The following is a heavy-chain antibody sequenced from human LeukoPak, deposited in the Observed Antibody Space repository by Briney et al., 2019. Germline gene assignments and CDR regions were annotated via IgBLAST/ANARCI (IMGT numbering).Heavy chain of an antibody. Sequence: GGSLRLSCAASGFPVSNNYMTWVRQAPGKGLEWVSLIYSGGDTYYADSVKGRFAISRDNSKNTLYLQMNSLRAEDTAMYFCARDYPDCSGGSCHYYLDYWGQGTPVTVSS. CDR1: GFPVSNNY. CDR3: ARDYPDCSGGSCHYYLDY. J-gene: IGHJ4*02. V-gene: IGHV3-66*01. D-gene: IGHD2-15*01. CDR2: IYSGGDT.